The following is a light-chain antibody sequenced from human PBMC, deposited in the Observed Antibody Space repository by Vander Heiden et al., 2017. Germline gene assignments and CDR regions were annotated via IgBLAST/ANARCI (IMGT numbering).Light chain of an antibody. Sequence: DIQMTQSPSALSASVRDRVTITCRASQSIGSWLDWYQQKPGKAPNLLMYKASTLESGLPSRFSGSGSGREVTLTSSSLQPEDVATYYCQQYHSYPHTFGQGTKLEI. CDR3: QQYHSYPHT. V-gene: IGKV1-5*03. J-gene: IGKJ2*01. CDR1: QSIGSW. CDR2: KAS.